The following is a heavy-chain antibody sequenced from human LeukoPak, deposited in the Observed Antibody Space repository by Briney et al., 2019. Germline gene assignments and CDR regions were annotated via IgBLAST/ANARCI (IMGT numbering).Heavy chain of an antibody. D-gene: IGHD6-13*01. CDR1: GFTFSSYW. Sequence: PGGSLRLSCAASGFTFSSYWMHWVRQAPGKGLVWVSRINSDGSSTSYADSVKGRFTISRDNAKNTLYLQMNSLRAEDTAVYYCARAVASSSWYRDYYYYMDVWGKGTTVTISS. CDR3: ARAVASSSWYRDYYYYMDV. V-gene: IGHV3-74*01. J-gene: IGHJ6*03. CDR2: INSDGSST.